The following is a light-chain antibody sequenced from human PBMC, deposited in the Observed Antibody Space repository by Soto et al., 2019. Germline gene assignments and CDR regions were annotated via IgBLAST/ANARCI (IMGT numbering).Light chain of an antibody. V-gene: IGKV3-20*01. CDR2: GAS. CDR3: KQYGSSPPYT. CDR1: QSVSNNY. Sequence: EIVLTQSPGTLSLSPGERATLSCRASQSVSNNYLAWYQQKPGQPPRLLIYGASSRATGIPDRFSGSGSGTDFTLTISRLEPEDFAVYYCKQYGSSPPYTFGQGTKLEIK. J-gene: IGKJ2*01.